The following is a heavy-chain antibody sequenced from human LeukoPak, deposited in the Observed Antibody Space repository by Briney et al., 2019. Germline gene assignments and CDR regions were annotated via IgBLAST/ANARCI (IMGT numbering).Heavy chain of an antibody. Sequence: SVKVSCKASGGTFSSYAISWVRQAPGQGLEWMGGIIPIFGTANYAQKFQGRVTITADESTSTAYMELGSLRSEDTAVYYCAKIYGSGNQPFDYWGQGTLVTVSS. D-gene: IGHD3-10*01. CDR2: IIPIFGTA. V-gene: IGHV1-69*13. CDR1: GGTFSSYA. J-gene: IGHJ4*02. CDR3: AKIYGSGNQPFDY.